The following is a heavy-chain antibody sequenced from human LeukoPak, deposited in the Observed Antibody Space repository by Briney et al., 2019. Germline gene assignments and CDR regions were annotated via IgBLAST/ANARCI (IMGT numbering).Heavy chain of an antibody. CDR1: GFTFSSYG. Sequence: GGSLRLSCAASGFTFSSYGMHWVRQAPGKGLEWVAVIWYDGSNKYYADSVKGRFTISRDNSKNTLYLQMNSLRAEDTAVYYCARASHYGDPDYYYGMDVWGQGTTVTVPS. J-gene: IGHJ6*02. D-gene: IGHD4-17*01. CDR3: ARASHYGDPDYYYGMDV. V-gene: IGHV3-33*01. CDR2: IWYDGSNK.